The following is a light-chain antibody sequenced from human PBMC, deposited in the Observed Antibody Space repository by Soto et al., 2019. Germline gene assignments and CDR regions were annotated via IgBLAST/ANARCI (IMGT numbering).Light chain of an antibody. CDR2: SNN. J-gene: IGLJ1*01. CDR1: SSNIGSNT. V-gene: IGLV1-44*01. CDR3: AAWDDSLNGYV. Sequence: QSVLTQPPSASGTPGQMVTISCSGSSSNIGSNTVNWYQQLPGTAPKLLIYSNNQRPSGVPDRFSGSKSGTSASLAISGLQSEDEADYYCAAWDDSLNGYVFGTGTKVPV.